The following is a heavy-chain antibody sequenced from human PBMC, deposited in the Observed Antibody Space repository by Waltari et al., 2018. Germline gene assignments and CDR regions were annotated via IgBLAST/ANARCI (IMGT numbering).Heavy chain of an antibody. Sequence: QVQLVQSGAEVKKPGASVKVSCKVSGYTLTELSMHWVRQAPGKGLEWMGGLERGDGETTYAQKSQGRVTMTEDTSTDTAYMELSSRRSEDTAVYYCATDASPGIAAPGYWGQGTLVTVSS. CDR3: ATDASPGIAAPGY. D-gene: IGHD6-13*01. CDR2: LERGDGET. J-gene: IGHJ4*02. V-gene: IGHV1-24*01. CDR1: GYTLTELS.